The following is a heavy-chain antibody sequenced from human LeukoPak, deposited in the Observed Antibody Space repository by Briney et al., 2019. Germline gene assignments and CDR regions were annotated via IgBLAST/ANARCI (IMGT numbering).Heavy chain of an antibody. CDR1: AGSISSGDYY. CDR2: IYYSGST. CDR3: ARSLCSSTSCYTGDAFDI. Sequence: SETLSLTCTVSAGSISSGDYYWSWIRQPPGKGLEWIGYIYYSGSTYYNPSLKSRVTISVDTSKNQFSLKLSSVTAADTAVYYCARSLCSSTSCYTGDAFDIWGQGTMVTVSS. J-gene: IGHJ3*02. D-gene: IGHD2-2*02. V-gene: IGHV4-30-4*08.